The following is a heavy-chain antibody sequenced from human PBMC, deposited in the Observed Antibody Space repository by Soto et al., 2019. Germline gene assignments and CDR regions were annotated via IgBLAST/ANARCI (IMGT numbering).Heavy chain of an antibody. J-gene: IGHJ6*02. CDR1: GFTFSGYW. Sequence: EVQLVESGGGLVQPGGSLRLSCAASGFTFSGYWMSWVRQAPGKGLEWVANIKQDGSEQFYVDSVKGRFTISRDNAKNSLYLQMNSRRAEGTAVYYCAREAVWGQGTTVTVSS. V-gene: IGHV3-7*05. CDR2: IKQDGSEQ. CDR3: AREAV.